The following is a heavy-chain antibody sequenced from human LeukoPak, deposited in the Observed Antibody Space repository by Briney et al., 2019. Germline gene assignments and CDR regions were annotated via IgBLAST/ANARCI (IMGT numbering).Heavy chain of an antibody. Sequence: PGGSLRLSCAASGFTFSNHWMSWVRQAPGKGLEWVANIKEDGSEKYYADSVKGRFTISRDNAKNSLYLQMNSLTAEDTAVYYCARTIRGYWGQGTLVTVSS. D-gene: IGHD3-10*01. CDR1: GFTFSNHW. V-gene: IGHV3-7*01. J-gene: IGHJ4*02. CDR2: IKEDGSEK. CDR3: ARTIRGY.